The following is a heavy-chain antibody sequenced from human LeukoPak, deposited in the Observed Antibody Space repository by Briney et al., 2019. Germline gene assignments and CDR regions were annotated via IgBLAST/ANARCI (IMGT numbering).Heavy chain of an antibody. Sequence: SVKVSCKASRGTFSSYAISWVRQAPGQGLEWMGRIIPIFGTANYAQKFQGRVTITTDESTSTAYMELSSLRSEDTAVYYCAREHPDVVLMVYAAQGVGFDYWGQGTLVTVSS. D-gene: IGHD2-8*01. J-gene: IGHJ4*02. CDR1: RGTFSSYA. V-gene: IGHV1-69*05. CDR2: IIPIFGTA. CDR3: AREHPDVVLMVYAAQGVGFDY.